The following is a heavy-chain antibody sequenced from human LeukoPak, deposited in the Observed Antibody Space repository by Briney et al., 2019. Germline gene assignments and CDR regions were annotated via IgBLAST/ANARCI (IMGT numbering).Heavy chain of an antibody. CDR1: GFDFSRYA. J-gene: IGHJ4*02. V-gene: IGHV3-23*01. D-gene: IGHD6-13*01. CDR2: IRGTGSGI. Sequence: GGSLRLSCAASGFDFSRYAMTWVRPAPGKGLGWVASIRGTGSGIYYADSVNGRFTISRDNSKNTLYLQMNSLRAEDTALYYCAKVVEAASIGYWGQGTLVTVSS. CDR3: AKVVEAASIGY.